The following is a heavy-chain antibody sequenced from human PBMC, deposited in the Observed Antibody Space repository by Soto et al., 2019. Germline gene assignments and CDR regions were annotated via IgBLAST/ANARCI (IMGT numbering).Heavy chain of an antibody. CDR2: IYHSGST. D-gene: IGHD3-3*01. CDR3: ARDCQPPYDFWSGYSCY. CDR1: GYSISSGYY. V-gene: IGHV4-38-2*02. Sequence: PSETLSLTCAVSGYSISSGYYWGWIRQPPGKGLEWIGSIYHSGSTYYNPSLKSRVTISVDTSKNQFSLKLSSVTAADTAVYYCARDCQPPYDFWSGYSCYWGQGTLVTVSS. J-gene: IGHJ4*02.